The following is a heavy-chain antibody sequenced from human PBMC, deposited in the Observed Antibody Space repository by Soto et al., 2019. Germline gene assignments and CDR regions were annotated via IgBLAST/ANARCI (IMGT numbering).Heavy chain of an antibody. Sequence: EVQLVESGGGLVQPGGSLKLSCATSGFTFSGSDIHWVRQASGKGLEWVGRIRSKAYSYATVYAASVKGRFTISRDDSKNMAYLQMNSLRTEDTAVYYCSRQHGGIPVASAIDYWGQGSLVTVSS. V-gene: IGHV3-73*02. CDR2: IRSKAYSYAT. D-gene: IGHD6-19*01. CDR1: GFTFSGSD. CDR3: SRQHGGIPVASAIDY. J-gene: IGHJ4*02.